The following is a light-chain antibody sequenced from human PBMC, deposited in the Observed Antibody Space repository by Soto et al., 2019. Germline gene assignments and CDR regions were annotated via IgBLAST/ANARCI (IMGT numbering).Light chain of an antibody. J-gene: IGKJ5*01. CDR1: QSISSY. CDR3: QQANSFPIT. CDR2: GAS. Sequence: DIQMTQSPSSLSASVGDRVTITCLASQSISSYLSWYQQKPGKAPKLLIYGASSLQSGVPSRFSGSGSGTDSTLTISSLQPEDFAIYYCQQANSFPITFGQGTRLEIK. V-gene: IGKV1-39*01.